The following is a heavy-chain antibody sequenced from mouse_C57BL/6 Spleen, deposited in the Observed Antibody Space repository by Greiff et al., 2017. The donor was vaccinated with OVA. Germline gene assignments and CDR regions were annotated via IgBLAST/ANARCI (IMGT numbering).Heavy chain of an antibody. CDR1: GFTFSSYT. Sequence: EVQRVESGGGLVKPGGSLKLSCAASGFTFSSYTMSWVRQTPEKRLEWVATISGGGGNTYYPDSVKGRVTISRDNAKNALYLQMSSLRSEDTALYDCARHEGNYGGFYWYFDGWGTGTTVTVSS. V-gene: IGHV5-9*01. CDR3: ARHEGNYGGFYWYFDG. CDR2: ISGGGGNT. J-gene: IGHJ1*03. D-gene: IGHD2-1*01.